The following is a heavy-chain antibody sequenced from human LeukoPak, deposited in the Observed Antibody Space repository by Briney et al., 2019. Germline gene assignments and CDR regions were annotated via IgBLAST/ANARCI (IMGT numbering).Heavy chain of an antibody. Sequence: PGRSLTLSSVASGCSFSKYWRLWVRHPHGKGLESVSRINTDGTVTTYADSVQGRFTVSRDNADNTMFLQMNSVRDEDTAVYYCATKQWLAPPPDSWGQGTPVTVSS. CDR2: INTDGTVT. CDR3: ATKQWLAPPPDS. D-gene: IGHD6-19*01. CDR1: GCSFSKYW. V-gene: IGHV3-74*01. J-gene: IGHJ4*02.